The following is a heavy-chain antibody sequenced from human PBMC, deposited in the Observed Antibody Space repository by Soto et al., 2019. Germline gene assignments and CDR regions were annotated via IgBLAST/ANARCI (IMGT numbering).Heavy chain of an antibody. CDR3: AKGYSYGVLEPLGY. J-gene: IGHJ4*02. D-gene: IGHD5-18*01. Sequence: EVQLVESGGGLVQPGRSLRLSCAASGFTFDDYAMHWVRQAPGKGLEWVSGISWNSGIIDYADSVKGRFTISRDNAKNSLYLQMNSLRAEDTALYYCAKGYSYGVLEPLGYWGQGTPVTVSS. CDR1: GFTFDDYA. V-gene: IGHV3-9*01. CDR2: ISWNSGII.